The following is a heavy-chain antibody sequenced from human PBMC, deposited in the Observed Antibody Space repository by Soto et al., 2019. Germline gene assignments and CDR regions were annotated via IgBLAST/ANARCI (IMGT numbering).Heavy chain of an antibody. CDR3: ASPNSRGYYYDAFDI. J-gene: IGHJ3*02. D-gene: IGHD3-22*01. CDR2: INPNSGGT. Sequence: ASVKVSCKASGYTFTGYYMHWVRQAPGQGLEWMGWINPNSGGTNYAQKFQGRVTMTRETSISTAYTELSRLRSDDTAVYYCASPNSRGYYYDAFDIWGQGTMVTVSS. V-gene: IGHV1-2*02. CDR1: GYTFTGYY.